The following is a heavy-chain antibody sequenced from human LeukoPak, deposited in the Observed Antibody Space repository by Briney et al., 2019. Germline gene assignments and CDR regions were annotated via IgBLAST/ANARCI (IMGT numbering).Heavy chain of an antibody. J-gene: IGHJ4*02. CDR3: SEGYFEPFDH. Sequence: PSETLSLTCNVSGVPVSTSHWNWIRQRPGKGLEWIGCLSYTGKTDYNPSLKSRVSISLGSSNNHFSLKLTSVTAADTAVYYYSEGYFEPFDHWSQGILVTVSS. CDR1: GVPVSTSH. CDR2: LSYTGKT. D-gene: IGHD2/OR15-2a*01. V-gene: IGHV4-59*02.